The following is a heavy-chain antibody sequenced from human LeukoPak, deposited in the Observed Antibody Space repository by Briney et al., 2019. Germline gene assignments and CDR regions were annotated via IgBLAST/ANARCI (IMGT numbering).Heavy chain of an antibody. D-gene: IGHD2-15*01. V-gene: IGHV3-53*04. J-gene: IGHJ4*02. CDR2: IYSGGST. CDR1: GFTVSSNY. CDR3: ARDYCSGGSCLD. Sequence: GGSLRLSCAASGFTVSSNYMSWVRQAPGKGLEWVSVIYSGGSTYYADSVKGRFTLSRHNHKHTLYLQMHSLRAEDTAVYYCARDYCSGGSCLDWGQGTLVTVSS.